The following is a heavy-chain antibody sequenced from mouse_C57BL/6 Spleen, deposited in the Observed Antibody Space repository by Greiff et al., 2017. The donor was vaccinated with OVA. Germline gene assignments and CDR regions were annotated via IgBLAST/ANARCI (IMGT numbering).Heavy chain of an antibody. CDR2: IRNKANGYTT. CDR1: GFTFTDYY. Sequence: EVHLVESGGGLVQPGGSLSLSCAASGFTFTDYYMSWVRQPPGKALEWLGFIRNKANGYTTEYSASVKGRFTISRDNSQSILYLQMNGLRAEDSATYYCARYSNLGGGAMDYWGQGTSVTVSS. D-gene: IGHD2-1*01. J-gene: IGHJ4*01. CDR3: ARYSNLGGGAMDY. V-gene: IGHV7-3*01.